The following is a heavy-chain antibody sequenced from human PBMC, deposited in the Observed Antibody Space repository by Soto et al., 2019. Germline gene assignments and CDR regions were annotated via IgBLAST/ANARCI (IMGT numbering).Heavy chain of an antibody. J-gene: IGHJ4*02. CDR2: INHSGST. Sequence: QVQLQQWGAGLLKPSETLSLTCAVYGGSFSGYYWSWIRQPPGKGQEWSGEINHSGSTNYNPSLRIRVTISIDTSKNPLSLKLSSVTAADTAVYYCARAPYDYVWGSYRSNRAEKTHFDCWGQGTLVTVSS. D-gene: IGHD3-16*02. CDR3: ARAPYDYVWGSYRSNRAEKTHFDC. V-gene: IGHV4-34*01. CDR1: GGSFSGYY.